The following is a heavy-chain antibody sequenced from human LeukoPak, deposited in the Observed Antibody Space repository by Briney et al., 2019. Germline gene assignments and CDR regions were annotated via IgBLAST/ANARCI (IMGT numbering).Heavy chain of an antibody. Sequence: PGGSLRLSCAASGFTFSSYAMSWVRQAPGKGLEWVSAISGSGGSTYYADSVKGRFTISRDNSKNTLYLQMNSLRAEDTAVYYCPKEVVPDYDFWSGYSTFDSWGPGTLVTASS. CDR2: ISGSGGST. D-gene: IGHD3-3*01. CDR3: PKEVVPDYDFWSGYSTFDS. V-gene: IGHV3-23*01. J-gene: IGHJ4*02. CDR1: GFTFSSYA.